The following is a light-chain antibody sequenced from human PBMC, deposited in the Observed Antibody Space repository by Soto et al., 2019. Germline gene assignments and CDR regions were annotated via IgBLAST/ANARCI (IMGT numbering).Light chain of an antibody. J-gene: IGKJ1*01. CDR3: QQYINRWT. CDR2: KAS. CDR1: QNIETW. Sequence: DIQMTQSPSTLSASVGDRVTITCRASQNIETWLPWYQQKPGKAPKLMIYKASSLEGGVPSRFSGSGSGTEFTLTISSLQSDDFATYYCQQYINRWTFGEGTEVEIK. V-gene: IGKV1-5*03.